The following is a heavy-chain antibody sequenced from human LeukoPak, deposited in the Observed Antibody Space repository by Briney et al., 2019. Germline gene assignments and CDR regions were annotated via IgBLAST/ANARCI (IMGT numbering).Heavy chain of an antibody. CDR1: GLTVSSNS. CDR2: IYSGGST. V-gene: IGHV3-53*01. CDR3: ANGVA. D-gene: IGHD3-3*01. J-gene: IGHJ5*02. Sequence: GGSLRLSCAASGLTVSSNSMSWVRQAPGKGLEWVSLIYSGGSTYYTDSVKGRFTISRDNSKNTLYLQMNSLRAEDTAVYYCANGVAWGQGTLVTVSS.